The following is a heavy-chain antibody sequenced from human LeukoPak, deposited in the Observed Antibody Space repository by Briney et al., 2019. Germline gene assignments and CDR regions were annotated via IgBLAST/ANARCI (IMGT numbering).Heavy chain of an antibody. J-gene: IGHJ4*02. D-gene: IGHD2/OR15-2a*01. Sequence: SVKVSCKASGYTFTSNGISWVRQAPGQGLEWMGGIIPIFGTANYAQKFQGRVTITADKSTSTAYMELSSLRSEDTAVYYCARGPGGDYFRLLDYWGQGTLVTVSS. V-gene: IGHV1-69*06. CDR3: ARGPGGDYFRLLDY. CDR2: IIPIFGTA. CDR1: GYTFTSNG.